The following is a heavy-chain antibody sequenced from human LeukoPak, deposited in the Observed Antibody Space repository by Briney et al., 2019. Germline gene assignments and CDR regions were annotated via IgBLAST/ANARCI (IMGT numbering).Heavy chain of an antibody. CDR1: GGTFSSYA. J-gene: IGHJ4*02. D-gene: IGHD3-22*01. Sequence: GASVKVSCKASGGTFSSYAISWVRQAPGQGLEWMGGIIPIFGTANYAQKFQGRATITTDESTSTAYMELSSLRSEDTAVYYCARDGLTYDSSAQTLWGQGTLVTVSS. V-gene: IGHV1-69*05. CDR2: IIPIFGTA. CDR3: ARDGLTYDSSAQTL.